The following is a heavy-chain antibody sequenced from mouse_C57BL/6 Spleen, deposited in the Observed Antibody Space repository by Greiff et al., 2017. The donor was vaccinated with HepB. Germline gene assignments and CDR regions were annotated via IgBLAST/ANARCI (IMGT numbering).Heavy chain of an antibody. D-gene: IGHD1-1*01. CDR1: GFSLTSYG. CDR3: AKNYYYGSSSYWYFDV. Sequence: VMLVESGPGLVQPSQSLSITCTVSGFSLTSYGVHWVRQSPGKGLEWLGVIWRGGSTDYNAAFMSRLSITKDNSKSQVFFKMNSLQADDTAIYYCAKNYYYGSSSYWYFDVWGTGTTVTVSS. V-gene: IGHV2-5*01. J-gene: IGHJ1*03. CDR2: IWRGGST.